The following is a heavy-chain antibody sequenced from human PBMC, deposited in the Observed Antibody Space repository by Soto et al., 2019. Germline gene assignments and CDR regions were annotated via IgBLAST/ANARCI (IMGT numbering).Heavy chain of an antibody. Sequence: QVQLVQSGAEVKKPGASVKVSCKASGYTFTSYGISWVRQATGQGLEWMGWINAHNGNTKYAQKVQGRVTMTTDTSTSTAYMELRSLRSDDTAVYYCARDPALGGPFDYLGQGTLVTVSS. V-gene: IGHV1-18*01. CDR1: GYTFTSYG. J-gene: IGHJ4*02. CDR2: INAHNGNT. CDR3: ARDPALGGPFDY. D-gene: IGHD3-16*01.